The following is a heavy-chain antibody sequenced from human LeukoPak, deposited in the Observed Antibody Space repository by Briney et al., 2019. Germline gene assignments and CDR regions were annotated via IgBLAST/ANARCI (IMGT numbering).Heavy chain of an antibody. J-gene: IGHJ2*01. CDR2: IYTSGST. V-gene: IGHV4-4*07. CDR3: ARLTSSWYQDWYFDL. D-gene: IGHD6-13*01. Sequence: SETLSLTCTVSSGSISNYDWSWIRQPAGKGLEWIGRIYTSGSTNYNPSLKSRVTMSVDTSKKQFSLKLSSVTAADTAVYYCARLTSSWYQDWYFDLWGRGTLVTVSS. CDR1: SGSISNYD.